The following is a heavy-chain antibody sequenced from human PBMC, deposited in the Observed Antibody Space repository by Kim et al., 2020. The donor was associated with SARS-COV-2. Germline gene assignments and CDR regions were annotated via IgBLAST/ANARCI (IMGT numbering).Heavy chain of an antibody. Sequence: GGSLRLSCAASGFSVNRCYMTWVRQAPGKGLEWVSVIYYDGNTDYADSVRGRFTIFRDSSRNKMYLQMNSLRAEDTAVYFYARDHLDGYNIWGQGNMGT. CDR2: IYYDGNT. CDR1: GFSVNRCY. D-gene: IGHD2-21*01. CDR3: ARDHLDGYNI. J-gene: IGHJ4*02. V-gene: IGHV3-53*01.